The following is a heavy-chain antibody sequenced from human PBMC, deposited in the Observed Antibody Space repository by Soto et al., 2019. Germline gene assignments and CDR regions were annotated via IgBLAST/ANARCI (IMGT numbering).Heavy chain of an antibody. J-gene: IGHJ6*02. V-gene: IGHV1-69*13. CDR3: ARDARVPPYYYYGMDV. Sequence: ASVKVSCKASGGTFSSYAISWVRQAPGQGLEWMGGIIPIFGTANYAQKFQGRVTITADESTSTAYMELSSLRSEDTAVYYCARDARVPPYYYYGMDVWGQGTTVTVSS. CDR1: GGTFSSYA. CDR2: IIPIFGTA.